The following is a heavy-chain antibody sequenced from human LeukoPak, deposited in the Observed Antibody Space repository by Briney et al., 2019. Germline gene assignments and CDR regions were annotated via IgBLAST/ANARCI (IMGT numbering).Heavy chain of an antibody. CDR2: VKYDGSTT. J-gene: IGHJ4*02. D-gene: IGHD3/OR15-3a*01. Sequence: PGGSLRLSCAASGFTFSAYWMHWVRQAPGKGLVWVSRVKYDGSTTAYADSVKGRFTISRDNTRNILYLEMNSLRVEDTAVYYCARDLNWLLFDYWGQGAPGHRLL. CDR1: GFTFSAYW. V-gene: IGHV3-74*01. CDR3: ARDLNWLLFDY.